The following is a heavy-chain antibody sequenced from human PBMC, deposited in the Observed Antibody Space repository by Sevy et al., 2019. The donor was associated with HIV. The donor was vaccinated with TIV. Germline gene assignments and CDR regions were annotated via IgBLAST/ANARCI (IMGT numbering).Heavy chain of an antibody. V-gene: IGHV3-23*01. CDR3: AKVGGYGDYYDSSGNFDY. D-gene: IGHD3-22*01. CDR2: ISGSGGST. Sequence: GGSLRLSCAASGFTFSSYAMSWVRQAPGKGLEWVSAISGSGGSTYYADSVKGRFTISRDNSKNTLYLQMNSLRAEDTAVYYCAKVGGYGDYYDSSGNFDYWGQGTLVTVSS. CDR1: GFTFSSYA. J-gene: IGHJ4*02.